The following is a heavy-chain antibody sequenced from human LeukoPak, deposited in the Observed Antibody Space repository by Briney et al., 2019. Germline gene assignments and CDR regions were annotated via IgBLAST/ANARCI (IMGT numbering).Heavy chain of an antibody. CDR3: AKDPGY. Sequence: XXKGLEWVAAISGSGGSTYYADSVKGRFTISRDNSKNTLYLQMNSLRAEDTAVYYCAKDPGYWGQGTLVTVSS. CDR2: ISGSGGST. J-gene: IGHJ4*02. V-gene: IGHV3-23*01.